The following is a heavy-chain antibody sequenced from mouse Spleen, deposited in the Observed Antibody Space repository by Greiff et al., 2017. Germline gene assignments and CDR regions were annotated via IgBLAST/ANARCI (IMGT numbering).Heavy chain of an antibody. CDR1: GYTFTSYW. Sequence: QVQLQQPGAELVKPGASVKLSCKASGYTFTSYWMQWVKQRPGQGLEWIGEIDPSDSYTNYNQKFKGKATLTVDTSSSTAYMQLSSLTSEDSAVYYCAYGIPFAYWGQGTLVTVSA. CDR3: AYGIPFAY. D-gene: IGHD2-1*01. J-gene: IGHJ3*01. V-gene: IGHV1-50*01. CDR2: IDPSDSYT.